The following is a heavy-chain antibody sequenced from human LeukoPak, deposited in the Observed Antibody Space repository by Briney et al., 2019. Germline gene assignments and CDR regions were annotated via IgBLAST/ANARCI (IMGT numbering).Heavy chain of an antibody. CDR3: ARASATLGGGSPAACDY. D-gene: IGHD2-2*01. Sequence: SETLSLTCTVSGGSISSSSYYWGWIRQPPGKGLEWIGSIYHSGSTYYNPSLKSRVTISVDRSKNQFSLKLSSVTAADTAVYYCARASATLGGGSPAACDYWGQGTLVTVSS. CDR2: IYHSGST. V-gene: IGHV4-39*07. CDR1: GGSISSSSYY. J-gene: IGHJ4*02.